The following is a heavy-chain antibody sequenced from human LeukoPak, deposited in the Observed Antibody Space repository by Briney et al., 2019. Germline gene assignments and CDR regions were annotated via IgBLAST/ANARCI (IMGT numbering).Heavy chain of an antibody. V-gene: IGHV3-23*01. CDR1: GFTFSSYA. D-gene: IGHD6-13*01. CDR3: AKDQGTAAAGTNSNWFDP. CDR2: ISGSGGTT. J-gene: IGHJ5*02. Sequence: GGSLRLSCAASGFTFSSYAMSWVRQAPGKGLEWVSGISGSGGTTYYADSVKGRFTISRDNSKNTLYLQMNSLRAEDTAVYFCAKDQGTAAAGTNSNWFDPWGQGTLVTVSS.